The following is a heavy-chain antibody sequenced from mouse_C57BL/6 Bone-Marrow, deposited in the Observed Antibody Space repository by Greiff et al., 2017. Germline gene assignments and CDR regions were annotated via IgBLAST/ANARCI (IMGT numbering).Heavy chain of an antibody. D-gene: IGHD3-2*02. CDR1: DSDVFPIAY. J-gene: IGHJ2*01. CDR3: ARGGAQAFYFDY. CDR2: ILPSIGRT. Sequence: VQLQQSGSELRSPGSSVKLSCKDSDSDVFPIAYMSWVRQKPGHGFEWIGGILPSIGRTIYGEKFEDKAKLDADTLSNTAYLDLNSLTSRDSAIDDCARGGAQAFYFDYWGQGTTLTVSS. V-gene: IGHV15-2*01.